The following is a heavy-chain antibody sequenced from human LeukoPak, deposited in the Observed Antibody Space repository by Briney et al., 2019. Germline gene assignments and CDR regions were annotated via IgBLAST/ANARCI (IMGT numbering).Heavy chain of an antibody. V-gene: IGHV4-30-4*01. J-gene: IGHJ5*02. CDR2: IYYSGST. D-gene: IGHD1-26*01. CDR3: AREADYSGSYYFDP. Sequence: SQTLSLTRTVSGGSISSGDYYWSWIRQPPGKGLEWIGYIYYSGSTYYNPSLKSRVTISVDTSKNQFSLKLSSVTAADTAVYYCAREADYSGSYYFDPWGQGTLVTVSS. CDR1: GGSISSGDYY.